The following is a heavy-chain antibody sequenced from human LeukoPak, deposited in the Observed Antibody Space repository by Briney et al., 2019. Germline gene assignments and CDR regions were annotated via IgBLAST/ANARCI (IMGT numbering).Heavy chain of an antibody. CDR1: GFTFSSYA. CDR3: AKDTRYPGREDY. V-gene: IGHV3-23*01. D-gene: IGHD2-2*02. J-gene: IGHJ4*02. CDR2: ISGSGGST. Sequence: QTGGSLRLSCAASGFTFSSYAMSWVRQAPGKGLEWVSAISGSGGSTYYADSVKGRFTISRDNSKNTLYLQMNSLRAEDTAVYYCAKDTRYPGREDYWGQGTLVTVSS.